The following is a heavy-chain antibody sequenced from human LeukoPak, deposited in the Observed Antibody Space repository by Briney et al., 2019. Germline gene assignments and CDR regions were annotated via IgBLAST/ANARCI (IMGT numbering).Heavy chain of an antibody. CDR1: GDSVSSNSAA. CDR2: TYYRSKWYN. J-gene: IGHJ3*02. CDR3: ARVNRCSSTSCHAAYAFDI. Sequence: SQTLSLTCAISGDSVSSNSAAWNRIRQSPSRGLEWLGRTYYRSKWYNDYAVSVKSRITINPDTSKNQFSLQLNSVTPEDTAVYYCARVNRCSSTSCHAAYAFDIWGQGTMVTVSS. D-gene: IGHD2-2*01. V-gene: IGHV6-1*01.